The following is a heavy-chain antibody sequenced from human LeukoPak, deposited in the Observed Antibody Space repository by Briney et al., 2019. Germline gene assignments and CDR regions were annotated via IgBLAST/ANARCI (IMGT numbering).Heavy chain of an antibody. CDR2: IIPDSGGA. J-gene: IGHJ4*02. D-gene: IGHD2-15*01. Sequence: ASVTVSCKTSGYTFTNYYVHWVRQAPGQGLEWMGYIIPDSGGANYDQRFQGRVTLTRDKSISTVYMELSNLRSDDTAVYYRSTEDKYCSGANCGKYWGQGTLVTVSS. V-gene: IGHV1-2*02. CDR3: STEDKYCSGANCGKY. CDR1: GYTFTNYY.